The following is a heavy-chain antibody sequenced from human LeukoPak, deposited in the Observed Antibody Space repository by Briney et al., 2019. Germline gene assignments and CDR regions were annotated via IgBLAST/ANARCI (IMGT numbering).Heavy chain of an antibody. CDR1: GFTFSDYY. CDR2: ISSSGTTI. CDR3: ARDYKRWLVQYGMDV. Sequence: GGSLRLSCAASGFTFSDYYMSWIRQAPGKGLEWVSYISSSGTTISYTDSVKGRFTISRDNAKNTLYLQMNSLRAEDTAVYYCARDYKRWLVQYGMDVWGQGTTVTVSS. J-gene: IGHJ6*02. V-gene: IGHV3-11*04. D-gene: IGHD6-19*01.